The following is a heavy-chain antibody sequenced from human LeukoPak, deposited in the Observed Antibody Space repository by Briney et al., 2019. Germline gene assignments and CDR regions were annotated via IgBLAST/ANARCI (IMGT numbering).Heavy chain of an antibody. CDR3: ARRRYSWDAFDI. J-gene: IGHJ3*02. Sequence: SETLSLTCTVSGGSISTGGYYWSWIRQPPGKDLEWIGYISYSGGTYYNPSLKSRVSISADTSKSQFSLKMSSVTAADTAVYYCARRRYSWDAFDIWGQGTMVTVSS. CDR2: ISYSGGT. CDR1: GGSISTGGYY. V-gene: IGHV4-30-4*01. D-gene: IGHD5-18*01.